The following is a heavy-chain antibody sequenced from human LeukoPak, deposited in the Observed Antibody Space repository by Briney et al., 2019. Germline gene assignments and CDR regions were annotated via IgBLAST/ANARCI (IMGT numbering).Heavy chain of an antibody. CDR2: IYYSGST. CDR1: GGSISSSSYY. CDR3: ASSGWYLSSFN. V-gene: IGHV4-39*01. Sequence: SETLSLTCTVSGGSISSSSYYWGWIRQPPGKGLEWIGSIYYSGSTYYNPFLKSRVTISVDTSKNQFSLKLSSVTAADTAVYYCASSGWYLSSFNWGQGTLVTVSS. D-gene: IGHD6-19*01. J-gene: IGHJ4*02.